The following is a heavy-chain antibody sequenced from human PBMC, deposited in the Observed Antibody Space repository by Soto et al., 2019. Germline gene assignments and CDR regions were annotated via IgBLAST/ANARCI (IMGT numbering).Heavy chain of an antibody. Sequence: QVQLQESGPGLVEPSETLSLTCTVSGGSIGTYYWTWIRQPPGKGLEWIGYIDYSGTTNYNPSLKSLVTISVDTSNNQFSLKLSSVTAADTAVYYCARGRRSSGRHDAFDIWGRGTMVTVSS. CDR1: GGSIGTYY. V-gene: IGHV4-59*01. CDR3: ARGRRSSGRHDAFDI. D-gene: IGHD6-19*01. J-gene: IGHJ3*02. CDR2: IDYSGTT.